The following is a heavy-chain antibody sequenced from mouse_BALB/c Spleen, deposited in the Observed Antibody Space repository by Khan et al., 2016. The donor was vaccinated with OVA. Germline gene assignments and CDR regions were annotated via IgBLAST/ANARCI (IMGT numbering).Heavy chain of an antibody. CDR3: AKGYWYFDV. V-gene: IGHV9-2-1*01. CDR2: INTETAEP. CDR1: GYTFTDYS. Sequence: QVQLKQSGPELKKPGETVKISCKASGYTFTDYSLHWVKQAPGKGLKWMGWINTETAEPTYADDFKGRFAFSLETSASTAYLQINNLRNEDTAIYFCAKGYWYFDVWGAGTTVTVSS. J-gene: IGHJ1*01.